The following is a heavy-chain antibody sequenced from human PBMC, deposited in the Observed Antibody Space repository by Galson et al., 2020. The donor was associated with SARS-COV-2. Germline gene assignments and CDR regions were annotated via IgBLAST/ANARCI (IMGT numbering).Heavy chain of an antibody. CDR3: ARDGQASRVWVFDY. CDR1: GFTFSNHA. CDR2: ISYDGSKK. Sequence: GGSLRLSCAASGFTFSNHAMHWVRQAPGKGLEWVAHISYDGSKKYYGDSERRRFTISRDSAKNTVYLQMNSLRVDDTAVYYCARDGQASRVWVFDYWGHGARVTGSS. V-gene: IGHV3-30*04. J-gene: IGHJ4*01. D-gene: IGHD1-26*01.